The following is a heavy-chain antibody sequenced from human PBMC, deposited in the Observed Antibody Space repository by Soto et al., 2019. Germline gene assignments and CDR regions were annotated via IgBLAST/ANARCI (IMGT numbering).Heavy chain of an antibody. J-gene: IGHJ6*02. V-gene: IGHV1-3*01. Sequence: SVKVSCKASGYTFTSYAMHRVRQAPGQRLEWMGWINAGNGNTKYSQKFQGRVTITRDTSASTAYMELSSLRSEDTAVYYCARSRYFKYCSGSSGPDYYYGMDVWGQGTTVAVSS. CDR3: ARSRYFKYCSGSSGPDYYYGMDV. CDR1: GYTFTSYA. D-gene: IGHD2-15*01. CDR2: INAGNGNT.